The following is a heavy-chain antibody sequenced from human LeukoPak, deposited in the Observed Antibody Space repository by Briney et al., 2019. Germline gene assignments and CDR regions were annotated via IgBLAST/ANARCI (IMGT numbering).Heavy chain of an antibody. Sequence: GGSLRLSCAASGFTFSSYAMSWVRQAPGKGLEWVSAISGSGGSTYYADSVKGRFTISRDNSKNTLYLQMNSLRAEDTAVYYCAKSHTKWLYDDGPQGWFDPWGQGTLVTVSS. CDR3: AKSHTKWLYDDGPQGWFDP. CDR2: ISGSGGST. J-gene: IGHJ5*02. CDR1: GFTFSSYA. V-gene: IGHV3-23*01. D-gene: IGHD3-22*01.